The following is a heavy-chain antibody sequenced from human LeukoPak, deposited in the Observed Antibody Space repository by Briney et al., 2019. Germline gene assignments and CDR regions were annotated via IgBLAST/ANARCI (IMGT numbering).Heavy chain of an antibody. V-gene: IGHV3-21*01. CDR2: ISSSSSYI. J-gene: IGHJ4*02. Sequence: GGSLRLXCAASGFTFSSYSMNWVRQAPGKGLEWVSSISSSSSYIYYADSVKGRFTISRDNAKNSLYLQMNSLRAEDTAVYYCARDLRFLEWLSPFDYWGQGTLVTVSS. CDR3: ARDLRFLEWLSPFDY. CDR1: GFTFSSYS. D-gene: IGHD3-3*01.